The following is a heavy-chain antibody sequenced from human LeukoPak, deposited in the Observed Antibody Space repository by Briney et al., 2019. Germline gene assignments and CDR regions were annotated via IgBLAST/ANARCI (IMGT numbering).Heavy chain of an antibody. Sequence: GGSLRLSCAPAGFTLGSYEVSWVRRAPGKGPEWVSVISGSGNSTYYADSVKGRFTVSRDNSKNTLYLQMNSLRDEDTALYYCARNDDYGGNGYFDYWGQGTLVTGSS. CDR2: ISGSGNST. CDR1: GFTLGSYE. J-gene: IGHJ4*02. V-gene: IGHV3-23*01. CDR3: ARNDDYGGNGYFDY. D-gene: IGHD4-23*01.